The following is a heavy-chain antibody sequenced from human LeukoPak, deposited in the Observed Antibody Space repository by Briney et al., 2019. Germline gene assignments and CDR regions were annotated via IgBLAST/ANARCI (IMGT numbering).Heavy chain of an antibody. V-gene: IGHV3-30*18. CDR2: ISYDGSNK. J-gene: IGHJ5*02. Sequence: PGGSLRLSCAASGFTFSSYGMHWVRQAPGKGLEWVAIISYDGSNKYCADSVKGRFTISRDNSKNTLYLQMNSLRAEDTAVYYCVKLPRSGNWFDPWGQGTLVTVSS. CDR1: GFTFSSYG. CDR3: VKLPRSGNWFDP.